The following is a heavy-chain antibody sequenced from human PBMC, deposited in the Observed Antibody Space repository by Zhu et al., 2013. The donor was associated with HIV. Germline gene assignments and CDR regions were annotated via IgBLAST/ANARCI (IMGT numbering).Heavy chain of an antibody. D-gene: IGHD6-19*01. J-gene: IGHJ4*02. V-gene: IGHV1-8*01. CDR2: MNPSTGIP. CDR3: ARRGSWRVGIAVAGYDY. CDR1: GYTFTSYD. Sequence: QVQLVQSGAEVKKPGASVKVSCTASGYTFTSYDINWVRQATGQGLEWMGWMNPSTGIPGYAQKFQGRVTMTRDTSMSTAYMELSSLRSEDTAVYYCARRGSWRVGIAVAGYDYWGQGTLVTVSS.